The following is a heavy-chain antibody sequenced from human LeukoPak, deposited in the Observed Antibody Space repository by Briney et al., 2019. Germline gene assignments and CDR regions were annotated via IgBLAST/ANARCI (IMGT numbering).Heavy chain of an antibody. CDR3: AGDFWSGYYLNY. J-gene: IGHJ4*02. D-gene: IGHD3-3*01. CDR2: IYSGGST. V-gene: IGHV3-53*01. CDR1: GFTVSSNY. Sequence: PGGSLRLSCAASGFTVSSNYMSWVRQAPGKGLEWVSIIYSGGSTYYAGSVKGRFTISRDNSKNTLYLQMNSLRADDTAVYYCAGDFWSGYYLNYWGQGTLVTVSS.